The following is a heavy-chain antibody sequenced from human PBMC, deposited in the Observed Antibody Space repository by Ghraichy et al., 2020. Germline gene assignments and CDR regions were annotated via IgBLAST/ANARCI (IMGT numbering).Heavy chain of an antibody. CDR1: GGTFSSYA. J-gene: IGHJ5*02. CDR2: IIPIFGTA. Sequence: SVKVSCKASGGTFSSYAISWVRQAPGQGLEWMGGIIPIFGTANYAQKFQGRVTITADESTSTAYMELSSLRSEDTAVYYCARDGTARYCSSTSCYGKYNWFDPWGQGTLVTVSS. D-gene: IGHD2-2*01. V-gene: IGHV1-69*13. CDR3: ARDGTARYCSSTSCYGKYNWFDP.